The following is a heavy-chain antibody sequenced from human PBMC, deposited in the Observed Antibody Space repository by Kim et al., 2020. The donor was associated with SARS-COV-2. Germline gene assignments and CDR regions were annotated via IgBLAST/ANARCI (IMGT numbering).Heavy chain of an antibody. J-gene: IGHJ4*02. V-gene: IGHV3-21*01. CDR3: ARNLHGPRGIMAK. Sequence: GGSLRLSCAGYGFNVRIYSINWVRQAPGGGLEWVAYINGDSNDICYADSVRGRFTVSRDNAAESASLQMDSLRADDTGLYYCARNLHGPRGIMAKWGQGTLVTVPS. CDR1: GFNVRIYS. CDR2: INGDSNDI. D-gene: IGHD3-16*01.